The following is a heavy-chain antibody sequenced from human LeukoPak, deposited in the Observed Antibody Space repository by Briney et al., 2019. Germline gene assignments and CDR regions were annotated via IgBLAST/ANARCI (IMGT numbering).Heavy chain of an antibody. D-gene: IGHD3-10*01. Sequence: ASVKVSCKASGGTFSSYAISWVRQAPGQGLEWMGGIIPIFGTANYAQKFQGRVTITADESTSTAYMELSSLRSEDTAVYYCARESITMVRGASFDYWGQGTLVTVSS. CDR2: IIPIFGTA. J-gene: IGHJ4*02. CDR3: ARESITMVRGASFDY. V-gene: IGHV1-69*13. CDR1: GGTFSSYA.